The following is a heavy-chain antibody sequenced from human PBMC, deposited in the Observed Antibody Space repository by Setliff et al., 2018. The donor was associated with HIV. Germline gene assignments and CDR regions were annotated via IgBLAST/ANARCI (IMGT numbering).Heavy chain of an antibody. CDR2: FDPEDNKI. J-gene: IGHJ4*02. V-gene: IGHV1-24*01. Sequence: ASVKVSCKVSGYTVTELSINWVRQAPGKGPEWMGGFDPEDNKIVYAQKFQGRVTTTEDTSTDTAYMELSSLRPEDTAVYSCATRIRDGHRGYGYFDFWGQGTLVTVSS. CDR3: ATRIRDGHRGYGYFDF. D-gene: IGHD5-12*01. CDR1: GYTVTELS.